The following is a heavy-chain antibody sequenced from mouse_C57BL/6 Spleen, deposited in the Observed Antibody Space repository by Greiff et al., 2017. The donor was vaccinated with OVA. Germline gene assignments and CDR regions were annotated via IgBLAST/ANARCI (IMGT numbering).Heavy chain of an antibody. CDR2: IYPSDSET. Sequence: QVQLQQPGAELVRPGSSVKLSCKASGYTFTSYWMDWVKQRPGQGLEWIGNIYPSDSETHYNQKFKDKATLTVDKSSSTAYMQLSSLTSEDSAVYYCARGGDDGNPFAYWGQGTLVTVSA. CDR3: ARGGDDGNPFAY. J-gene: IGHJ3*01. CDR1: GYTFTSYW. D-gene: IGHD2-1*01. V-gene: IGHV1-61*01.